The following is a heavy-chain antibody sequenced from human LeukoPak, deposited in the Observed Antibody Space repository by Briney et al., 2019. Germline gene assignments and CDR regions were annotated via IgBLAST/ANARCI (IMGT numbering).Heavy chain of an antibody. Sequence: GGSLRLSCAASGFTFTSYAMNWVRQAPGKGLEWVSTISGSGSSTYYVDSVKGRFTVSRDNAKRSLYLQIESLRDDDTAVYHCALSSIHKDYYFGMDVWGQGTTVTVSS. CDR2: ISGSGSST. D-gene: IGHD2-2*01. CDR3: ALSSIHKDYYFGMDV. CDR1: GFTFTSYA. J-gene: IGHJ6*02. V-gene: IGHV3-23*01.